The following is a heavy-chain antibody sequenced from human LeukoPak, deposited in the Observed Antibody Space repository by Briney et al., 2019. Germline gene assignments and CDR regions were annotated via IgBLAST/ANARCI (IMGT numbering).Heavy chain of an antibody. CDR3: TRGGPYGSGSYYFDY. CDR2: IRSKAYGGTT. J-gene: IGHJ4*02. V-gene: IGHV3-49*04. Sequence: GSLRLSCTASGFTFGDYAMSWVRQAPGKGLEWVGFIRSKAYGGTTEYAASVKGRFTISRDDSKSIAYLQMNSLKTEDTAVYYCTRGGPYGSGSYYFDYWGQGTLVTVSS. D-gene: IGHD6-19*01. CDR1: GFTFGDYA.